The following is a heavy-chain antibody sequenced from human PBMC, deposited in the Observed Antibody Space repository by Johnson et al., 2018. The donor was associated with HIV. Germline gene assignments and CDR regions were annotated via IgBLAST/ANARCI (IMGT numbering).Heavy chain of an antibody. D-gene: IGHD2-21*01. CDR1: GFTFSSYG. V-gene: IGHV3-30*18. Sequence: QVQLVESGGGVVQPGRSLRLSCAASGFTFSSYGMHWVRQAPGKGLEWVAVISYAGSNKYYADSVQGRFTISRANSKNTLYLQMDRRRDEDTALYYCAKDRCGGALGAFDIWGHGTMVTVSS. CDR3: AKDRCGGALGAFDI. J-gene: IGHJ3*02. CDR2: ISYAGSNK.